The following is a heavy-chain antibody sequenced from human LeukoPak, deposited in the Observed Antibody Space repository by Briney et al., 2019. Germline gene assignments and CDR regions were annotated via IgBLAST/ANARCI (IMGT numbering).Heavy chain of an antibody. V-gene: IGHV3-30*02. CDR2: IRSDGSNK. CDR3: ARDSDGYYYYMDV. D-gene: IGHD3-10*01. J-gene: IGHJ6*03. Sequence: GGCLRLSCAGSGFSFSSYGMHWVRQAPGKGLEWMAFIRSDGSNKYYADSVKGRFTISRDNSKNTLYLQMNSLRAEDTAVYYCARDSDGYYYYMDVWGKGTTVTVSS. CDR1: GFSFSSYG.